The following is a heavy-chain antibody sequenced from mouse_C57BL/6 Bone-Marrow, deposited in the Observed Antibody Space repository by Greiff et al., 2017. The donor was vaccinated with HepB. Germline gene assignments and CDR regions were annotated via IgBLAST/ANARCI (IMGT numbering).Heavy chain of an antibody. D-gene: IGHD1-1*01. V-gene: IGHV12-3*01. CDR1: GFPITSGYY. CDR3: AGVSYYYGSLDY. J-gene: IGHJ2*01. Sequence: VQLQQSGPGLVKPSQSLFLTCSITGFPITSGYYWIWIRQSPGKPLEWMGYITHSGETFYNPSLQSPISITRETSKNQFFLQLNSVTTEDTAMYYCAGVSYYYGSLDYWGQGTTLTVSS. CDR2: ITHSGET.